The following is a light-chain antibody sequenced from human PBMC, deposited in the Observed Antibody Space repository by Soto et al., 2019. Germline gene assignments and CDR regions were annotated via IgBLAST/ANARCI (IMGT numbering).Light chain of an antibody. CDR3: HQYDSSPLT. Sequence: EIVLTQSPGSLSLSPGERATLSCRASQNVRNLAWYQQKPGQAPRLLIYGASKRATGIPDRFTGSGSGTDFTLTVSRLEPEDFAVYYCHQYDSSPLTFGGETKVEIK. CDR1: QNVRN. J-gene: IGKJ4*01. V-gene: IGKV3-20*01. CDR2: GAS.